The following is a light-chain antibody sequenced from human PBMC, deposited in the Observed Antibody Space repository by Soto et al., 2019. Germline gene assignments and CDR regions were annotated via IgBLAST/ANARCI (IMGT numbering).Light chain of an antibody. Sequence: QLVLTQSSSASASLGSSVRLTCTLSSGHSTYIIAWHQQQPGKAPRFLMNLEGSGSYNKESGVPDRFSGSSSGADRYLTISNLQFEDEADYYCETWDSNTRVFGGGTKLTVL. J-gene: IGLJ3*02. CDR2: LEGSGSY. CDR1: SGHSTYI. CDR3: ETWDSNTRV. V-gene: IGLV4-60*02.